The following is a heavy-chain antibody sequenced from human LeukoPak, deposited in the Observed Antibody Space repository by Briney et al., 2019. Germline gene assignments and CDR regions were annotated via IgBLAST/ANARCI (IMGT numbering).Heavy chain of an antibody. CDR3: ATIGTGDYREDS. CDR2: IYAGDTI. V-gene: IGHV3-66*01. Sequence: GGSLRLSCAASGFTFSNHVMIWVRQAPGKGLEWVSVIYAGDTIKYADSVKGRFIISRDNSKNTVYLQMNSLRAEDTALYYCATIGTGDYREDSWGQGTLVTVSS. D-gene: IGHD3/OR15-3a*01. CDR1: GFTFSNHV. J-gene: IGHJ4*02.